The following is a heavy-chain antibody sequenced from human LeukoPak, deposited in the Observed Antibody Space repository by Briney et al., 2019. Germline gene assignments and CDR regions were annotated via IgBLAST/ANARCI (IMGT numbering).Heavy chain of an antibody. V-gene: IGHV4-34*01. CDR3: ARHYGP. D-gene: IGHD3-16*01. J-gene: IGHJ5*02. Sequence: SETLSLTCAVYGGSFSGYYWSWIRQPPGKGLEWIGNIYDSGSTYYNPSLKSRVTISVDTSKNQFSLKLNSVTAADTAVYYCARHYGPWGQGTLVTVSS. CDR1: GGSFSGYY. CDR2: IYDSGST.